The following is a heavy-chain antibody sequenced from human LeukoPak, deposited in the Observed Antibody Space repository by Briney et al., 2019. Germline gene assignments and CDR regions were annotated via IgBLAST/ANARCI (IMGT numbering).Heavy chain of an antibody. CDR1: GITLSNYG. V-gene: IGHV3-23*01. D-gene: IGHD3-10*01. Sequence: GGSLRLSCEVSGITLSNYGMSWVRQAPGKGLEWVAGISGSGGGTNYAESVKGRFTISRDNSKNTLYLQMNSLRAEDTAVYFCAKRGVVIRVILVGFHEEAYYFDSWGQGALVSVSS. J-gene: IGHJ4*02. CDR3: AKRGVVIRVILVGFHEEAYYFDS. CDR2: ISGSGGGT.